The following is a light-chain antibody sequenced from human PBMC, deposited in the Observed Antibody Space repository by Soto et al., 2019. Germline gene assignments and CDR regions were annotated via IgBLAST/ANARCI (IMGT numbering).Light chain of an antibody. J-gene: IGKJ2*01. CDR3: QQYYSTPYT. Sequence: DIVMTQSPDSLAVSLGERATINCKSSQSVLYSSNNKNYLAWYQQKPGQPPKLLIYWASTREAGVPDRFSGSRCGTDFTLTISSLQAEDVAVYYCQQYYSTPYTFGQGTKLEIK. V-gene: IGKV4-1*01. CDR1: QSVLYSSNNKNY. CDR2: WAS.